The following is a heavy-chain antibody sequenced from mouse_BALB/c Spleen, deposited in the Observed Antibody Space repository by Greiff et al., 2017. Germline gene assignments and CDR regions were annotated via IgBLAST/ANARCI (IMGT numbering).Heavy chain of an antibody. CDR1: GYTFTVYA. Sequence: VQLLQSGAELVRPGGSVTLSCKASGYTFTVYAMTWVKQTPVNRLVWIGAIVPETGGTAYNQKLKGKATLTADKSSSTAYMEIRILTSEDSAFYYCTRTQRYDRGYWGQGTTLTVTS. D-gene: IGHD2-14*01. CDR2: IVPETGGT. J-gene: IGHJ2*01. CDR3: TRTQRYDRGY. V-gene: IGHV1-15*01.